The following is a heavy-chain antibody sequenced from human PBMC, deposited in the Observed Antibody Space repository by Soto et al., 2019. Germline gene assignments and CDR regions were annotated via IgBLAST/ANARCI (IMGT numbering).Heavy chain of an antibody. V-gene: IGHV1-24*01. D-gene: IGHD3-22*01. CDR1: GYTLTELS. CDR3: ATYYYASSGYYRATDDAFDI. CDR2: FDPEDGET. Sequence: ASVKVSCKVSGYTLTELSMHWVRQAPGKGLEWMGGFDPEDGETIYAQKFQGRVTMTEDTSTDTAYMELSSLRSEDTAVYYCATYYYASSGYYRATDDAFDICGQGTMVTV. J-gene: IGHJ3*02.